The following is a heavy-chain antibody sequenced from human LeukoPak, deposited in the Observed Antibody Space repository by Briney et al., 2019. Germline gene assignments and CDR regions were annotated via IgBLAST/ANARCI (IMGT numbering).Heavy chain of an antibody. J-gene: IGHJ4*02. CDR3: ARVRYSSGWYLFDY. V-gene: IGHV1-2*06. CDR1: GYTFTGYY. CDR2: INPDSGGT. D-gene: IGHD6-19*01. Sequence: ASVKVSCKASGYTFTGYYMHWVRQAPGQGLEWMGRINPDSGGTNYAQKFQGRVTMTRDTSISTAYMELSRLRSDDTAVYYCARVRYSSGWYLFDYWGQGTLVTVSS.